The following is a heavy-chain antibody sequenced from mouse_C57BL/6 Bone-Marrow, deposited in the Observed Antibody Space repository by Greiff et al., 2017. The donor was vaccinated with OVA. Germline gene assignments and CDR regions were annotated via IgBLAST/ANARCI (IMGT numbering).Heavy chain of an antibody. V-gene: IGHV1-54*01. J-gene: IGHJ2*01. CDR1: GYAFTNYL. D-gene: IGHD1-1*01. Sequence: QVQLKQSGAELVRPGTSVKVSCKASGYAFTNYLIEWVKQRPGQGLEWIGVINPGSGGNKYNEKFKGKATLTADKSSSTAYMQRSSLTSEDSAVYCCAREGYYYGSSYRDDYWGQGTTLTVSS. CDR3: AREGYYYGSSYRDDY. CDR2: INPGSGGN.